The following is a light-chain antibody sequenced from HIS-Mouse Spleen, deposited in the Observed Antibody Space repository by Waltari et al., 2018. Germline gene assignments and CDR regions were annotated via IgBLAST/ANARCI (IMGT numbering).Light chain of an antibody. Sequence: SYELTQPPSVSVSPGQTARITCSGDALPKKSAYWYQQKPGHAPVLVIYEDSKRPSGIPERFSGSSSGTMATLTISGAQVEDEADYYCYSTDSSGNHRVFGGGTKLTVL. CDR2: EDS. CDR3: YSTDSSGNHRV. V-gene: IGLV3-10*01. J-gene: IGLJ2*01. CDR1: ALPKKS.